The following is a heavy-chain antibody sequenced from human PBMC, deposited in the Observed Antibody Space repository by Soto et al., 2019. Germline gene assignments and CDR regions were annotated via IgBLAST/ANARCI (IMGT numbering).Heavy chain of an antibody. Sequence: SVKVSCKASGYTFTGYYMHWVRQAPGQGLEWMGWMNSNNGGTNYAQKLQGRVTMTRDTSTNTAYMELSRLRSDDTAVYYCARRDAVAGSKMYYFDYWGQGTLVTVSS. D-gene: IGHD6-19*01. V-gene: IGHV1-2*02. CDR1: GYTFTGYY. J-gene: IGHJ4*02. CDR2: MNSNNGGT. CDR3: ARRDAVAGSKMYYFDY.